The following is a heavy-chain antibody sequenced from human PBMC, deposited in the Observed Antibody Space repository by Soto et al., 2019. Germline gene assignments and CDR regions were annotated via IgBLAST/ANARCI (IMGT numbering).Heavy chain of an antibody. CDR1: GGSISSGDYY. D-gene: IGHD2-8*01. V-gene: IGHV4-30-4*01. CDR3: ARLIGNSWLDS. J-gene: IGHJ5*01. CDR2: IYCSGST. Sequence: SETLSLTCSVSGGSISSGDYYWNWIRQPPGKGLEWIGHIYCSGSTYYNSSLKSRVTINPDTSNNQLSLQLNSVTPDDTAVYYCARLIGNSWLDSWGQGTLVTVSS.